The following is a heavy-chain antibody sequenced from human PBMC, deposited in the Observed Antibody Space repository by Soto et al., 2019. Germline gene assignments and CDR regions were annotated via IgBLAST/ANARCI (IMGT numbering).Heavy chain of an antibody. J-gene: IGHJ4*02. D-gene: IGHD3-16*02. CDR1: GGTFSSYA. CDR3: ARESEGVGGVIVQDY. Sequence: SVKVSCKASGGTFSSYAISWVRQAPGQGLEWMGGIIPIFGTANYAQKFQGRVTITADESTSTAYMELSSLRSEDTAVYYCARESEGVGGVIVQDYWSQGTLVTVSS. CDR2: IIPIFGTA. V-gene: IGHV1-69*13.